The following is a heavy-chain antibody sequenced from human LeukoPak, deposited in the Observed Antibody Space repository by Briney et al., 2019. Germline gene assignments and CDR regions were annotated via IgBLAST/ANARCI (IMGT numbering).Heavy chain of an antibody. CDR2: IYYTGTT. D-gene: IGHD3-16*01. CDR3: ASAPRQGSIGGLDY. J-gene: IGHJ4*02. V-gene: IGHV4-39*02. Sequence: SETLSLTCTVSGGSISSSTYYWGWIRQPPGQGLEWIGAIYYTGTTYYNPSLRSRVTISVDTSKNHFSLNLSSVTAADTALYYCASAPRQGSIGGLDYWGQGALVTVSS. CDR1: GGSISSSTYY.